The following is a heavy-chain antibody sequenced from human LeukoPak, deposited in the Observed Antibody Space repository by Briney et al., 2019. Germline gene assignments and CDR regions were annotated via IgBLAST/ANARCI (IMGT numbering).Heavy chain of an antibody. CDR1: GGSISSYY. D-gene: IGHD2-15*01. V-gene: IGHV4-4*07. CDR2: IYFGST. J-gene: IGHJ4*02. CDR3: AKVGSGDGYSRYFEF. Sequence: PSETLSLNCTVSGGSISSYYWAWIRQPAGEGLEWLGRIYFGSTKFNPSLNGRVTMSADTSMNQFSLKLSSLTAADTAVYYCAKVGSGDGYSRYFEFWGQGTLVTVSS.